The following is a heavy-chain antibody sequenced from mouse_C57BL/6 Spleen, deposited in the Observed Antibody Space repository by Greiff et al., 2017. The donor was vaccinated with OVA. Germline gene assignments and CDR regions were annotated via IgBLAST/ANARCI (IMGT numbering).Heavy chain of an antibody. CDR3: ARGDYYGSSPRFAY. D-gene: IGHD1-1*01. Sequence: VQLKQSGAELARPGASVKLSCKASGYTFTSYGISWVKQRTGQGLEWIGEIYPRSGNTYYNEKFKGKATLTADKSSSTAYMELRSLTSEDSAVYFCARGDYYGSSPRFAYWGQGTLVTVSS. CDR1: GYTFTSYG. V-gene: IGHV1-81*01. J-gene: IGHJ3*01. CDR2: IYPRSGNT.